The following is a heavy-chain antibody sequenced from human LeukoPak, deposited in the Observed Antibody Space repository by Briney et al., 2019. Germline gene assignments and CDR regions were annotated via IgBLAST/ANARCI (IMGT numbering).Heavy chain of an antibody. CDR2: INLDGSQK. Sequence: GGSLRLSCAASGFTFSNYWMAWVRQAPGKGPEWVANINLDGSQKYYVDSVKGRFTISRDNAENSLYLQMNSLRAEDTAVYYCARWGSGSYHFFDYWGQGTLVTVSS. V-gene: IGHV3-7*03. J-gene: IGHJ4*02. CDR1: GFTFSNYW. CDR3: ARWGSGSYHFFDY. D-gene: IGHD1-26*01.